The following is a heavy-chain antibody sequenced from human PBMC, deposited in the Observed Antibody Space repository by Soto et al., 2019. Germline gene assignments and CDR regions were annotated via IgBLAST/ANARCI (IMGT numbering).Heavy chain of an antibody. Sequence: SQTLSLTCAISGDSVSSNSAAWIWVRQSPSRGLEWLGRTYYRSQYFHNYALSVKSRITINADTSKNQFSLQLNSVTPEDTAVYYCARRRVTMIVVVITTPFDPWGQGTLVTVSS. CDR3: ARRRVTMIVVVITTPFDP. CDR1: GDSVSSNSAA. CDR2: TYYRSQYFH. J-gene: IGHJ5*02. V-gene: IGHV6-1*01. D-gene: IGHD3-22*01.